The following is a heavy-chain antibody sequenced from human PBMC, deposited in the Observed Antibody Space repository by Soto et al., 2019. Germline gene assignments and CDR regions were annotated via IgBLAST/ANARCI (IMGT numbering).Heavy chain of an antibody. Sequence: QVQLVQSGAEVMQPGSSVKVSCKPSGGTLTNFINYPINWVRQSPGQGLEWMGGIVPNIGTVNYAQKFQGRVTMTADKPTGTVYLELSSLRSDDSALYYCARRNTAGFLRYFDNWGQGTLVTVSS. CDR3: ARRNTAGFLRYFDN. D-gene: IGHD6-19*01. CDR2: IVPNIGTV. CDR1: GGTLTNFINYP. J-gene: IGHJ4*02. V-gene: IGHV1-69*06.